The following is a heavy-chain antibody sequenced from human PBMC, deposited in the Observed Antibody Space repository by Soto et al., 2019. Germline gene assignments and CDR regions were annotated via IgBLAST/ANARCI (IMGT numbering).Heavy chain of an antibody. Sequence: QLQLQESGPGLVKPSETLSLTCTVSGGSISSSSYYWGWIRQPPGKGLEWIGSIYYSGSTYYNPSLKSRVTISVDTSKNQFSLKLSSVTAADTALYYCARQRYYDILTGYYTTTYYFDYWGQGTLVTVSS. V-gene: IGHV4-39*01. CDR1: GGSISSSSYY. D-gene: IGHD3-9*01. J-gene: IGHJ4*02. CDR3: ARQRYYDILTGYYTTTYYFDY. CDR2: IYYSGST.